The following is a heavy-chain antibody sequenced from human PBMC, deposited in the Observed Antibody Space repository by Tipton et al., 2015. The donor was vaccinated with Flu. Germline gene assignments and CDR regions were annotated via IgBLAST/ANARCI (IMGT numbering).Heavy chain of an antibody. CDR1: GYTFTSYD. Sequence: QSGAEVKKPGASVKVSCKASGYTFTSYDINWVRQATGQGLEWMGWMNPNSGNTGYAQKFQGRVTMTRNTSISTAYMELSSLRSEDTSEYYCARGLRWSGSYYTYYYYYYMDVWGKGTTFTVSS. J-gene: IGHJ6*03. D-gene: IGHD3-10*01. CDR3: ARGLRWSGSYYTYYYYYYMDV. V-gene: IGHV1-8*01. CDR2: MNPNSGNT.